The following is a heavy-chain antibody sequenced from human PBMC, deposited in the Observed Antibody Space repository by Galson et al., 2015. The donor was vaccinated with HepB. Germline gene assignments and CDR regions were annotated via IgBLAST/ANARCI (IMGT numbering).Heavy chain of an antibody. V-gene: IGHV3-53*04. D-gene: IGHD6-13*01. Sequence: SLRLSCAASGFTVSSNYMSWVRQAPGKGLEWVSVIYSGGSTYYADSVKGRFTISRHNSKNTLYLQMNSLRAEDTAVYYCARARWGSIAADIPRNFDYWGQGTLVTVSS. CDR3: ARARWGSIAADIPRNFDY. CDR1: GFTVSSNY. CDR2: IYSGGST. J-gene: IGHJ4*02.